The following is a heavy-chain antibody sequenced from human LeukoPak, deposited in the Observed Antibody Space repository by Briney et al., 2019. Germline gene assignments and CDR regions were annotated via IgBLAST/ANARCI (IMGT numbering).Heavy chain of an antibody. D-gene: IGHD1-26*01. J-gene: IGHJ6*03. CDR3: AKHGGTYFDYYYYYYMDV. Sequence: SETLSLTCAVYGGSFSGYYWSWIRQPPGKGLEWIGEINHSGSTNYNPSLKSRVTISVDTSKNQFSLKLSSVTAADTAVYYCAKHGGTYFDYYYYYYMDVWGKGTTVTISS. CDR1: GGSFSGYY. CDR2: INHSGST. V-gene: IGHV4-34*01.